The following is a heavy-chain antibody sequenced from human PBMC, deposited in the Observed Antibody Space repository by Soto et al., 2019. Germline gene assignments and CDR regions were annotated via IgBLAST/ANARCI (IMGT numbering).Heavy chain of an antibody. CDR3: AARRESIGYCSSTSCRRDRDYYYYYMDV. J-gene: IGHJ6*03. CDR2: IYSGGST. Sequence: EVQLVESGGGLVQPGGSLRLSCAASGFTVSSNYMSWVRQAPGKGLEWVSVIYSGGSTYYADSVKGRFTISRDNSKNTLYLQMNSLRDEDTAVYYCAARRESIGYCSSTSCRRDRDYYYYYMDVWGKGTTVTVSS. CDR1: GFTVSSNY. V-gene: IGHV3-66*01. D-gene: IGHD2-2*01.